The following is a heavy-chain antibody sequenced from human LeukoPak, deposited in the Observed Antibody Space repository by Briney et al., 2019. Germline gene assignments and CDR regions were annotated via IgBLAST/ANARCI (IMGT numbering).Heavy chain of an antibody. D-gene: IGHD2-15*01. J-gene: IGHJ3*02. Sequence: SVKVSCKASGGTFSSYAISWVRQAPGQVLEWMGGIIPIFGTANYAQKFQGRVTITADKSTSTAYMELSSLRSEDTAVYYCARDGGYCSGGSCSNDAFDIWGQGTMVTVSS. CDR1: GGTFSSYA. V-gene: IGHV1-69*06. CDR3: ARDGGYCSGGSCSNDAFDI. CDR2: IIPIFGTA.